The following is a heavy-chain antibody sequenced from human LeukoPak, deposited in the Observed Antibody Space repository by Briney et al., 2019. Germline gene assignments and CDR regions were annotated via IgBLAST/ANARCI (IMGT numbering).Heavy chain of an antibody. V-gene: IGHV3-64*04. Sequence: GGSLRLSCSTSGFTFSNHFMHWVRQAPGKGLEYVSSIGPNGASTLYADSVKGRFTISRDNSKNTLYLQMNSLRAEDTAVYYCARDYAVDTALDLGYWGQVTLVTVSS. CDR1: GFTFSNHF. J-gene: IGHJ4*02. D-gene: IGHD5-18*01. CDR2: IGPNGAST. CDR3: ARDYAVDTALDLGY.